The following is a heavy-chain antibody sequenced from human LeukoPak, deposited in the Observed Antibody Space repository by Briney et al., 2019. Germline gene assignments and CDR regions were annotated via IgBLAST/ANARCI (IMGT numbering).Heavy chain of an antibody. Sequence: SETLSLTCAVYGGSFSGYYWSWIRQPPGKGLEWIGEINHSGSTNYNPSLRSRVTISVDTSKNQFSLKLSSVTAADTAVYYCARGLVTGSGSYGYYYYYGMDVWGQGSTVTVSS. CDR2: INHSGST. CDR3: ARGLVTGSGSYGYYYYYGMDV. V-gene: IGHV4-34*01. J-gene: IGHJ6*02. D-gene: IGHD3-10*01. CDR1: GGSFSGYY.